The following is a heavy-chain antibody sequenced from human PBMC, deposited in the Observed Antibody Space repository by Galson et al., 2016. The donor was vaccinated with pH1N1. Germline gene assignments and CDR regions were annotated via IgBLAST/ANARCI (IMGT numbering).Heavy chain of an antibody. CDR2: ISSGGNTM. J-gene: IGHJ4*02. CDR3: ARAYYDPLTRFSGAFDY. D-gene: IGHD3-9*01. CDR1: GFTFDSHE. Sequence: SLRPSCAVSGFTFDSHEMNWVRQAPGKGLEWVASISSGGNTMFYADSVKGRFIISRDNAKNSLYLQMNSLRVEDTAVYYCARAYYDPLTRFSGAFDYWGQGTLVTVSS. V-gene: IGHV3-48*03.